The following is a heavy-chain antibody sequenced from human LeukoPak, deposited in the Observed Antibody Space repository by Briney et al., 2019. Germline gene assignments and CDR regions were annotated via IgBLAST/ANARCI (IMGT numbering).Heavy chain of an antibody. V-gene: IGHV3-30*02. CDR3: ATPTYYYGSGSYYNPLDY. CDR2: VRYDGSNK. Sequence: GGSLRLSCAASGFTFSSYGMHWVRQAPGKGLEWVAFVRYDGSNKYYADSVKGRFTISRDNSKNTLYLQMNSLRAEDTAVYYCATPTYYYGSGSYYNPLDYWGQGTLVTVSS. J-gene: IGHJ4*02. D-gene: IGHD3-10*01. CDR1: GFTFSSYG.